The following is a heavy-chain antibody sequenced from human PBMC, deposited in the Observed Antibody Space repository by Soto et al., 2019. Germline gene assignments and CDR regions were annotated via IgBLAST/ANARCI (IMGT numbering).Heavy chain of an antibody. V-gene: IGHV4-4*02. J-gene: IGHJ6*02. CDR3: AASCVGCGGFNYYGMDV. CDR1: GGSISGSYW. Sequence: SETLSLTCTVSGGSISGSYWWSWVRQPPGKGLEWIGEVSQSGNTNYNPSLMSRLTISVDTSKNQFSLKLSSVTAADTAVYYCAASCVGCGGFNYYGMDVWGQGTTVTVSS. D-gene: IGHD2-21*01. CDR2: VSQSGNT.